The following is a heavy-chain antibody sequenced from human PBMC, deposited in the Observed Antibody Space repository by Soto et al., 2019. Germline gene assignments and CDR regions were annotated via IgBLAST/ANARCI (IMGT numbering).Heavy chain of an antibody. J-gene: IGHJ4*02. D-gene: IGHD3-22*01. CDR1: GFTFSTYS. Sequence: GGSLRLSCAASGFTFSTYSMNWVRQAPGKGLDWVSSISSSSGYIDYADSVKGRFTISRDNAKNSLFLQMDSLRAEDSAVYYCERDYYYYDTPTQRNDYWGQGTMGTVSS. CDR2: ISSSSGYI. CDR3: ERDYYYYDTPTQRNDY. V-gene: IGHV3-21*01.